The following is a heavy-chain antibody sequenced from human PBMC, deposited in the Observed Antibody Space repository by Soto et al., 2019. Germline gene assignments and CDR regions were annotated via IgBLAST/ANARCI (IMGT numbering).Heavy chain of an antibody. D-gene: IGHD5-18*01. CDR3: AREADTAMVLGYFDY. CDR2: MYYSGST. V-gene: IGHV4-61*08. Sequence: SETLSLTCAVSGGSISSGGYSWSWIRQPPGKGLEWIGYMYYSGSTNYNPSLKSRVTISVDTSKNQFSLKLSSVTAADTAVYYCAREADTAMVLGYFDYWGQGTLVTVSS. J-gene: IGHJ4*02. CDR1: GGSISSGGYS.